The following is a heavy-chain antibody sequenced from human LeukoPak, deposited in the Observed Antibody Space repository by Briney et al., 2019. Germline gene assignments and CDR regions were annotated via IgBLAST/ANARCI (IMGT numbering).Heavy chain of an antibody. V-gene: IGHV1-2*06. Sequence: GASVKVSCKASGYTFTGYYMHWVRQAPGQGLEWMGRINPNSGGTNYAQKFPGRVTMPRDTSISTAYMELSRLRSDDTAVYYCAREMVRGVFSAVDYWGKGTLVTVSS. D-gene: IGHD3-10*01. J-gene: IGHJ4*02. CDR1: GYTFTGYY. CDR3: AREMVRGVFSAVDY. CDR2: INPNSGGT.